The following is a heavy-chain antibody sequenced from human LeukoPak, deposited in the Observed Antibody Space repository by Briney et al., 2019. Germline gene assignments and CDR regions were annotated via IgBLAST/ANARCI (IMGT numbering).Heavy chain of an antibody. J-gene: IGHJ4*02. CDR3: AREGPRGNSQFDY. CDR1: GFTFRSYA. Sequence: GGSLRLSCAASGFTFRSYAMTWVRQAPGKGLEWVALIWYDGGNKYYTDSVKGRFTISRDNSKNTLYLQMNSLRAEDTALYYCAREGPRGNSQFDYWGQGTLVTVSS. D-gene: IGHD2/OR15-2a*01. V-gene: IGHV3-33*08. CDR2: IWYDGGNK.